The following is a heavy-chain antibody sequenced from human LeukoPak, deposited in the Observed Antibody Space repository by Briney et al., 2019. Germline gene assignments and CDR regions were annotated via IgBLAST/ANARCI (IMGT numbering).Heavy chain of an antibody. CDR1: GGSISGYY. D-gene: IGHD6-13*01. V-gene: IGHV4-4*07. Sequence: SETLSLTCKVSGGSISGYYWSWIRQPAGKGLEWIGRMYTSGSTNYNPSLKSRVTMSVDTSKNQFSLKLSSVTAADTAVYYCVRDDSSSWYYFDYWGQGTLVTVSS. J-gene: IGHJ4*02. CDR3: VRDDSSSWYYFDY. CDR2: MYTSGST.